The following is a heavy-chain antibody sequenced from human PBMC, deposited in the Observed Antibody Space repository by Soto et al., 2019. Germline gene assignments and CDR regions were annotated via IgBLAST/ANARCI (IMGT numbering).Heavy chain of an antibody. D-gene: IGHD3-3*01. Sequence: SETLSLTCTVSGGSISSGDYYWSWIRQPPGKGLEWIGYIYYSGSTYYNPSLKSRVTISVDTSNNQFSQKLSAVTAADTAVYYCARSPFTIFGVVITHNWFDPWGQGTLVTVSS. V-gene: IGHV4-30-4*01. CDR1: GGSISSGDYY. CDR2: IYYSGST. CDR3: ARSPFTIFGVVITHNWFDP. J-gene: IGHJ5*02.